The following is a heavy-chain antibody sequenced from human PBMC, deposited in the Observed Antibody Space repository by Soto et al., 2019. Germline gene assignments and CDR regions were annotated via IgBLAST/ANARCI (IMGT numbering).Heavy chain of an antibody. Sequence: EVQLLESGGGLVQPGGSLRLSCAASGFTFSSYAMSWVRRAPGKGLEWVSAISGSGGSTYYADSVKGRFTISRDNSKNTLYLQMNSLRAEDTAVYYCAKGLDYGDNYGMDVWGQGTTVTVSS. CDR2: ISGSGGST. CDR3: AKGLDYGDNYGMDV. V-gene: IGHV3-23*01. CDR1: GFTFSSYA. J-gene: IGHJ6*02. D-gene: IGHD4-17*01.